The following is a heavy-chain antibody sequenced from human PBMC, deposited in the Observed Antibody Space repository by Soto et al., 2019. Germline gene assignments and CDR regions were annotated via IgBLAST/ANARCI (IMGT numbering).Heavy chain of an antibody. D-gene: IGHD5-18*01. V-gene: IGHV4-30-4*01. CDR3: ASSIQLWFNFDY. Sequence: PSETLSLTCTVSGGSISSGDYYWSWIRQPPGKGLEWIGYIYYSGSTYYNPSLKSRVTISVDTSKNQFSLKLSSVTAADTAVYYCASSIQLWFNFDYWGQGTLVTVSS. CDR1: GGSISSGDYY. CDR2: IYYSGST. J-gene: IGHJ4*02.